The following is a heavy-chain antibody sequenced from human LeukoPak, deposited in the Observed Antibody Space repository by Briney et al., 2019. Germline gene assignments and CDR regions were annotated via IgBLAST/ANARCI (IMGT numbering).Heavy chain of an antibody. J-gene: IGHJ3*02. V-gene: IGHV1-8*01. CDR2: MNPNSGNT. CDR1: GYTFTSYD. Sequence: ASVKVSCTASGYTFTSYDINWVRQATGQGLEWMGWMNPNSGNTGYAQKFQGRVTMTRNTSISTAYMELSSLRSEDTAVYYCARALDSSGSYRPYDAFDIWGQGTMVTVSS. CDR3: ARALDSSGSYRPYDAFDI. D-gene: IGHD1-26*01.